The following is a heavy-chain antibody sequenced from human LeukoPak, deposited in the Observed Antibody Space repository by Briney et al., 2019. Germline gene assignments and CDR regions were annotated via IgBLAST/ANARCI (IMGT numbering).Heavy chain of an antibody. Sequence: GGSLRLSCAASGFTFSSYGMHWVRQAPGKGLEWVAVISHDGSNKYYADSVKGRFTISRDNSKNTLYLQMNSLRAEDTAVYYCAKDRHPISTGYYYLDYWGQGTLVTVSS. V-gene: IGHV3-30*18. CDR1: GFTFSSYG. CDR2: ISHDGSNK. J-gene: IGHJ4*02. D-gene: IGHD3-22*01. CDR3: AKDRHPISTGYYYLDY.